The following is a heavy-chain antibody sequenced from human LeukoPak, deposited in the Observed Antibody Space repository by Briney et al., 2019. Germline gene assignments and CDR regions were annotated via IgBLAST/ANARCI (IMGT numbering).Heavy chain of an antibody. J-gene: IGHJ3*02. CDR2: IYYSGST. CDR1: GDSISSYY. CDR3: ARGSITMRNAFDI. Sequence: SETLSLTCTVSGDSISSYYWSWTRQPPGKGLEWIAFIYYSGSTSYNPSLESRVTISVDTSKNQFSLKLSSVTAADTAVYYCARGSITMRNAFDIWGQGTMVTVSS. V-gene: IGHV4-59*01. D-gene: IGHD3-22*01.